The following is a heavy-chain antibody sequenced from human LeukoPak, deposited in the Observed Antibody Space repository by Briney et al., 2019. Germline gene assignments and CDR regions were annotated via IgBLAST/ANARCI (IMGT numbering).Heavy chain of an antibody. CDR2: ISTRGNTV. CDR3: ARDVAAAASHLDY. J-gene: IGHJ4*02. CDR1: GFTFSSYE. V-gene: IGHV3-48*03. Sequence: GGSLRLSCAASGFTFSSYEMNWVRQAPGKGLEWVSYISTRGNTVYYADSVKGRFTISRDNAKNSLYLQTDSLRAEDTGLYYCARDVAAAASHLDYWGQGTLVTVSS. D-gene: IGHD2-15*01.